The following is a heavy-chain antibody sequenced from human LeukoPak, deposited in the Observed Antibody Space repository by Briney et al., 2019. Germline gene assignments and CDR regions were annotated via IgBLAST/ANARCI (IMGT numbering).Heavy chain of an antibody. CDR1: GGSISSYY. Sequence: PSETLSLTCTVSGGSISSYYWSWIRQPAGKGLEWIGRIYTSGSTNYNPSLKSRVTMSVDTSKNQFSLKLSSVTAADTAVYYCARERVYGSGIYYYYMDVWGKGTTVTVSS. D-gene: IGHD3-10*01. CDR2: IYTSGST. J-gene: IGHJ6*03. V-gene: IGHV4-4*07. CDR3: ARERVYGSGIYYYYMDV.